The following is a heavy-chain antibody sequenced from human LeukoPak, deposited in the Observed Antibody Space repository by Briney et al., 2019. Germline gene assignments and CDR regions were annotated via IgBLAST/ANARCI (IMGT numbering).Heavy chain of an antibody. Sequence: GASVKVSCKVSGYTLTELSMHWVRQAPGKGLEWMGGFDPEDGETIYAQKFQGRVTMTEDTSTDTAYMELSSLRSEDTAVYYCATGHYGSGSNLNFDYWGQGTLVTVSS. D-gene: IGHD3-10*01. CDR2: FDPEDGET. CDR3: ATGHYGSGSNLNFDY. CDR1: GYTLTELS. J-gene: IGHJ4*02. V-gene: IGHV1-24*01.